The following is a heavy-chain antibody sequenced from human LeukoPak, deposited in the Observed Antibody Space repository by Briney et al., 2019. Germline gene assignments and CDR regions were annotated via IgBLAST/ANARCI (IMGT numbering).Heavy chain of an antibody. J-gene: IGHJ5*02. CDR3: ARGGYLRFGSNWFDP. CDR1: GGSFSGYY. Sequence: SETLSLTCAVYGGSFSGYYWSWIRQPPGKGLEWIGEINHSGSTNYNPSLKSRVTISVDTSKNQFSLKLSSVTAADTAVYYCARGGYLRFGSNWFDPWGQGTLVTVSS. D-gene: IGHD3-10*01. CDR2: INHSGST. V-gene: IGHV4-34*01.